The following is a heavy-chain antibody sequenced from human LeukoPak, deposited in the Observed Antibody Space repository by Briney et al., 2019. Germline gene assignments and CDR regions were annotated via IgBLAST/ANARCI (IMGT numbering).Heavy chain of an antibody. Sequence: GGSLRLSCAASGFTFSSYGMHWVRQAPGKGLEWVAVISYDGSNKYYADSVKGRFTISRDNSKNTLYLQMNSLRAEDTAVYYCARPKDSGDSVVAFDSWGQGTLVTVSS. CDR3: ARPKDSGDSVVAFDS. V-gene: IGHV3-30*03. D-gene: IGHD4-17*01. J-gene: IGHJ4*02. CDR1: GFTFSSYG. CDR2: ISYDGSNK.